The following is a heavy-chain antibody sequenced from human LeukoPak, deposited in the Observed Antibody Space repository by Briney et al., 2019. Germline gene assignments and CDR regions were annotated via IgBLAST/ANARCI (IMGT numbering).Heavy chain of an antibody. V-gene: IGHV3-23*01. CDR3: AKYGYCGGDCYRQFDY. CDR2: IRGSGGST. Sequence: GGSLRLSCAPSGYTFWRYAVSGVPDAPGGGGECVSPIRGSGGSTYYADSVKGRFTISRDNSNNTLYLQMNSLRTEDTAVYYCAKYGYCGGDCYRQFDYWGQGTLVTVSS. CDR1: GYTFWRYA. D-gene: IGHD2-21*02. J-gene: IGHJ4*02.